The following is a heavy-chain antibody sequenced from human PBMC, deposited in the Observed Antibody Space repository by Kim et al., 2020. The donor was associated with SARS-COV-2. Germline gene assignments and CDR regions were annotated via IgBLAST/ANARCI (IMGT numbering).Heavy chain of an antibody. CDR2: IGTAGDT. CDR1: GFTFSSYD. V-gene: IGHV3-13*01. Sequence: GGSLRLSCAASGFTFSSYDMHWVRQATGKGLEWVSAIGTAGDTYYPGSVKGRFTISRENAKNSLYLQMNSLRAGDTAVYYCARVYYGSGFSYGMDVRGQGTTVTVSS. J-gene: IGHJ6*02. D-gene: IGHD3-10*01. CDR3: ARVYYGSGFSYGMDV.